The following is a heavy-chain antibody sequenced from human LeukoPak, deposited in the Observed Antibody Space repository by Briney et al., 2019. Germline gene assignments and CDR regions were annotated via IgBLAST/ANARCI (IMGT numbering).Heavy chain of an antibody. CDR3: ARHVGNGDDSVGYPFDV. Sequence: SETLSLTCSVSGGSIRSYFWNWIRQSPGRGLEWIGYFYYGGSNKYNPSLKSRVTVSADTSRNQFSLKLSSVTAADTALYFCARHVGNGDDSVGYPFDVWGQGMQVTVSS. CDR1: GGSIRSYF. V-gene: IGHV4-59*08. D-gene: IGHD3-22*01. CDR2: FYYGGSN. J-gene: IGHJ4*02.